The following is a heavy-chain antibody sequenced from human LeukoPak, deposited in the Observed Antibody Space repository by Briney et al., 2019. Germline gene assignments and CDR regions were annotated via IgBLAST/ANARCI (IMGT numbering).Heavy chain of an antibody. CDR1: GFTFSNYW. CDR2: VKPDESEK. Sequence: RGSLRLSCVASGFTFSNYWMSWVRPAPGKGLEWVANVKPDESEKYYGDSVKGRFTISRDNAKNTLYLQMHSLRVDDTAVYYCVTHEVTVITRSTFDYWGQGTLLTVSS. CDR3: VTHEVTVITRSTFDY. V-gene: IGHV3-7*01. J-gene: IGHJ4*02. D-gene: IGHD4-23*01.